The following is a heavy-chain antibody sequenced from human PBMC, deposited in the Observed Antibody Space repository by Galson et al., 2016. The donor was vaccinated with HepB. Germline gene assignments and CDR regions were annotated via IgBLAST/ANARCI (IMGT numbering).Heavy chain of an antibody. CDR1: AGSISSGGYS. D-gene: IGHD4-23*01. J-gene: IGHJ4*02. V-gene: IGHV4-30-2*01. CDR3: ARALDYGGHYFDS. CDR2: IYQSGNT. Sequence: TLSLTCTVSAGSISSGGYSWSWIRQPPGKALEWIGHIYQSGNTDYNPSLRSRVTISLDTSRNQFSLKLTSVTAAATAVYYCARALDYGGHYFDSWGKGTLVTVSS.